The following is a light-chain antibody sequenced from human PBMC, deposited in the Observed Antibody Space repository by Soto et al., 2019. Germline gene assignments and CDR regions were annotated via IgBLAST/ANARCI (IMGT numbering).Light chain of an antibody. CDR3: QTWGTGIHVV. Sequence: QSVLTQSPSASASLGESGKLTCTLSSGHSSYAIACHQQQPEKGPRYLMKLDSDGSHTKGDAIPDRFSGSSAGAERYLTISSLQSEEEADYYCQTWGTGIHVVFGGGTKLTVL. V-gene: IGLV4-69*01. CDR1: SGHSSYA. J-gene: IGLJ2*01. CDR2: LDSDGSH.